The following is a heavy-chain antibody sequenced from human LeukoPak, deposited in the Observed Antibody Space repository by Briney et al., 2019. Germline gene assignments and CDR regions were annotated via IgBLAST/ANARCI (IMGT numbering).Heavy chain of an antibody. D-gene: IGHD5-18*01. J-gene: IGHJ4*02. CDR3: ARLDTAMPMAYFDY. CDR2: IIPIFGTA. Sequence: ASVKVSCKASGGTFSSYAISRVRQAPGQGLEWMGGIIPIFGTANYAQKFQGRVTITTDESTSTAYMELSSLRSEDTAVYYCARLDTAMPMAYFDYWGQGTLVTVSS. V-gene: IGHV1-69*05. CDR1: GGTFSSYA.